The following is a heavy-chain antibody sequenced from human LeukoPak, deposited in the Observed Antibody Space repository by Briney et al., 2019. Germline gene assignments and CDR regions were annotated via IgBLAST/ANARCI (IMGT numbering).Heavy chain of an antibody. CDR1: GFTFSHYN. CDR3: ARDGGSGTVDY. V-gene: IGHV3-66*01. D-gene: IGHD3-10*01. J-gene: IGHJ4*02. CDR2: IYSGGST. Sequence: GGSLRLSCAASGFTFSHYNMNWVRQAPGKGLEWVSVIYSGGSTYYADSVKGRFTISRDNSKNTLYLQMNSLRAEDTAVYYCARDGGSGTVDYWGQGTLVTVSS.